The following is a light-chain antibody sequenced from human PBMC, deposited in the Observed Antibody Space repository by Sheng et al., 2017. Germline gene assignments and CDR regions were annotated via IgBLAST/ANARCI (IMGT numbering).Light chain of an antibody. V-gene: IGLV3-21*03. CDR1: NIESKN. Sequence: SYVLTQPPSVSVAPGKTARFTCEASNIESKNVHWYQQKPGQAPLLVVYNDSERPSGIPERLSGSNSGDTATLTISRVEVGDEADYYCQVWDSSSYHVVFGGGTKLTVL. J-gene: IGLJ2*01. CDR3: QVWDSSSYHVV. CDR2: NDS.